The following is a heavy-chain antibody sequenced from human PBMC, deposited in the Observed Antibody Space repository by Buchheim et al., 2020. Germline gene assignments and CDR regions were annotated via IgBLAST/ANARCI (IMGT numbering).Heavy chain of an antibody. CDR1: GFTFSSYG. CDR2: ISYDGSNK. V-gene: IGHV3-30*18. Sequence: QVQLVESGGGVVQPGRSLRLSCAASGFTFSSYGMNWVRQAPGKGLVWVAVISYDGSNKYYADSVKGRFTISRDNSTNTLYLQMNSLRAEDTAVYYCAKGTAPDNYWGQGTL. CDR3: AKGTAPDNY. J-gene: IGHJ4*02. D-gene: IGHD5-18*01.